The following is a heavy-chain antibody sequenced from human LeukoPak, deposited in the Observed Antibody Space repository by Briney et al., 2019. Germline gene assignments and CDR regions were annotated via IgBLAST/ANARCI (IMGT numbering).Heavy chain of an antibody. CDR3: AKEGPGGLNF. V-gene: IGHV3-30*02. J-gene: IGHJ4*02. Sequence: AGGSLRLSCAASGFTFSSYGMHWVRQAPGKGLEWVAVIWSAEGNKNYLDSVKGRFTISRDNSKNTLYLQMNSLTTEDTAVYYCAKEGPGGLNFWGQGTLVTVAS. CDR1: GFTFSSYG. D-gene: IGHD3-10*01. CDR2: IWSAEGNK.